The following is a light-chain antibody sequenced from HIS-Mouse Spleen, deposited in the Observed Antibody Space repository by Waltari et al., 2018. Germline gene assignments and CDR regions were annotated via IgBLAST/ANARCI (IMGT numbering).Light chain of an antibody. Sequence: QSALTQPRSVSGSPGQSVTISCTGTSSDVGGYNYVSWYQQHPGKAPKLMIYDVSKRAPRGPGSLLCFKSGNTASLTISGLQAEDEADYYCCSYAGSYTWVFGGGTKLTVL. CDR3: CSYAGSYTWV. CDR1: SSDVGGYNY. V-gene: IGLV2-11*01. CDR2: DVS. J-gene: IGLJ3*02.